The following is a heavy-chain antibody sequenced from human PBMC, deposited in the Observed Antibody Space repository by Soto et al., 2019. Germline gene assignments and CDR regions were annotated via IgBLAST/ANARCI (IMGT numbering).Heavy chain of an antibody. D-gene: IGHD2-15*01. CDR1: GYTFTSSV. CDR3: ARDMGYCSGGSCFPPDAFDI. CDR2: ISAYNGNT. Sequence: ASVKVSCKASGYTFTSSVISWVRHAPGQGLEWMGWISAYNGNTNYAQKLQGRVTMTTDTSTSTAYMELRSLRSDDTAVYYCARDMGYCSGGSCFPPDAFDIWGQGTMVTVSS. V-gene: IGHV1-18*01. J-gene: IGHJ3*02.